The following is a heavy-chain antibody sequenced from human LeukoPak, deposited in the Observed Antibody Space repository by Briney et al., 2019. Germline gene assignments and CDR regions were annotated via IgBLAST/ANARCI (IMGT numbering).Heavy chain of an antibody. CDR2: INPSGGTT. CDR1: GYTFINYY. Sequence: ASVKVSCKASGYTFINYYMHWVRQAPGQGLEWMGIINPSGGTTSYAQNFQGRVTMTRDTSISTAYMELSRLRSDDTAVYYCARELAVAGTEIIYWGQGTLVTVSS. D-gene: IGHD6-19*01. J-gene: IGHJ4*02. V-gene: IGHV1-46*01. CDR3: ARELAVAGTEIIY.